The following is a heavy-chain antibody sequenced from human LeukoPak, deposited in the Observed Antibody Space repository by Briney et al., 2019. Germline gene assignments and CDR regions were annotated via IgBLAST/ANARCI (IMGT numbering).Heavy chain of an antibody. D-gene: IGHD3-22*01. CDR3: ARAGEYTDYYDSSGYYTDY. J-gene: IGHJ4*02. CDR1: GFTFDDHG. Sequence: GGSLRLSCAASGFTFDDHGMHWVRQAPGKGLEWVSGISWSSGIIGYADSVKGRFTISRDNAKNSLYLQMDSLRAEDTAVYYCARAGEYTDYYDSSGYYTDYWGQGTLVTVSS. V-gene: IGHV3-9*01. CDR2: ISWSSGII.